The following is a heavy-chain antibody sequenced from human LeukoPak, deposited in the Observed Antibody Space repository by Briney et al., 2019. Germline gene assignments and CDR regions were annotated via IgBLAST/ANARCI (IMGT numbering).Heavy chain of an antibody. CDR2: INPNSGGT. J-gene: IGHJ6*02. CDR3: ARVVPAAISYYYYGMDV. Sequence: ASVKVSCKASGYTFTGYYMHWVRQAPGQGLEWMGWINPNSGGTNYAQKFQGRVTMTRDTSISTAYMELSRLRSDDTAVYYCARVVPAAISYYYYGMDVWGQGTTVTLSS. CDR1: GYTFTGYY. D-gene: IGHD2-2*01. V-gene: IGHV1-2*02.